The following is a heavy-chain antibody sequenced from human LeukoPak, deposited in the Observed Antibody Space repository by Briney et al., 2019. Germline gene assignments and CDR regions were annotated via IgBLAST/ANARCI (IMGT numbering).Heavy chain of an antibody. CDR2: IKQDGSEK. CDR3: ARGRWEQWLVRAGYYFDY. CDR1: GFTFSSYW. D-gene: IGHD6-19*01. Sequence: PGGSLRPSCAAYGFTFSSYWMSWVRQAPGKGLEWVANIKQDGSEKYYVGSVKGRFTIPRDNPKNSLYLQMNSLRAEKPAVYCCARGRWEQWLVRAGYYFDYWGQGTLVTVFS. J-gene: IGHJ4*02. V-gene: IGHV3-7*01.